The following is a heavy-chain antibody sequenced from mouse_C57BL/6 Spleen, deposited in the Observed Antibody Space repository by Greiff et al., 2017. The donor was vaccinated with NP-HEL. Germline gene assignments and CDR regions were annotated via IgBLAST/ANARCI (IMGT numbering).Heavy chain of an antibody. CDR2: IYPRSGNT. J-gene: IGHJ2*01. Sequence: QVQLQQSGAELARPGASVKLSCKASGYTFTSYGISWVKRRTGQGLEWIGEIYPRSGNTYYNEKFKGKATLTADKSSSTAYMELRSLTSEDSAFYFCEVTTVVASVYFDYWGQGTTLTVAS. V-gene: IGHV1-81*01. CDR1: GYTFTSYG. D-gene: IGHD1-1*01. CDR3: EVTTVVASVYFDY.